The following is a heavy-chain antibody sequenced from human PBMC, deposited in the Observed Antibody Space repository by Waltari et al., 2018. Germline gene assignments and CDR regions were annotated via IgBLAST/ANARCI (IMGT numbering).Heavy chain of an antibody. CDR2: MSPNRGNT. CDR1: GYTFTSYD. V-gene: IGHV1-8*02. D-gene: IGHD1-26*01. J-gene: IGHJ4*02. Sequence: QVQLVQSGAEVKKPGASVKVSCKASGYTFTSYDINWVRQATGQGLEWMGGMSPNRGNTGYAQKFQGRVTMTRNTSISTAYMEVSSLRSEDTAVYYCARVWVVGATTGYFDYWGQGTLVTVSS. CDR3: ARVWVVGATTGYFDY.